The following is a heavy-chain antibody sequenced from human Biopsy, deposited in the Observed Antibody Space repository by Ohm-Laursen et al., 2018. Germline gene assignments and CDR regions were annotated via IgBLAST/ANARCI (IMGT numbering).Heavy chain of an antibody. V-gene: IGHV3-11*01. CDR1: GFTFGDYY. J-gene: IGHJ4*02. Sequence: GSLRLSCTASGFTFGDYYMSWIRQAPGKGLEWLSYICGSGVTNMYADSEKGRFTVSRYKAKNSLYLEMNNLTVEDTAVYYCGTDGAGSYNENWGQGTLVSVSS. CDR3: GTDGAGSYNEN. CDR2: ICGSGVTN. D-gene: IGHD3-10*01.